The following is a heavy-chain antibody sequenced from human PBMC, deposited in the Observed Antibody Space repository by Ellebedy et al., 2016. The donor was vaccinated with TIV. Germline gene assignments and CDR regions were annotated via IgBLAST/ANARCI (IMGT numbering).Heavy chain of an antibody. CDR2: IYYSGNT. CDR1: GGSIRSSSYY. D-gene: IGHD1-1*01. V-gene: IGHV4-39*01. J-gene: IGHJ2*01. CDR3: SRLEYPDVDLNWYFDL. Sequence: SETLSLTCTVSGGSIRSSSYYWGWIRQPPGKGLEWIGNIYYSGNTYYNPTLNSRVTMSVDTSNNQFSLRLSSVIAADTAVYYCSRLEYPDVDLNWYFDLWGRGTLVTVSS.